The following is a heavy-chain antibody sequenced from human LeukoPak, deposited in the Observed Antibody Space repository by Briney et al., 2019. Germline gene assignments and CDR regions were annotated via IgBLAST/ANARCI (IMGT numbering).Heavy chain of an antibody. CDR1: GFTFSSYG. CDR3: AKDSYRYYYDTSGYHYDY. CDR2: ISGSGGST. D-gene: IGHD3-22*01. Sequence: GGSLRLSCAASGFTFSSYGMNWVRQAPGKGLEWVSGISGSGGSTYYADSVKGRFTISRDNSKNTLYLQMNSLGAEDTAVYYCAKDSYRYYYDTSGYHYDYWGQGTLVTVSS. V-gene: IGHV3-23*01. J-gene: IGHJ4*02.